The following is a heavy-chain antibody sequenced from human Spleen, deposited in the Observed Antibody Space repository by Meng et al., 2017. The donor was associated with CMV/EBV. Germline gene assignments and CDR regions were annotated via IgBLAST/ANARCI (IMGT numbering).Heavy chain of an antibody. V-gene: IGHV3-7*01. CDR3: ARGVVVPAAIYAVPAFDI. CDR1: GFRFSDYE. Sequence: GESLKISCVASGFRFSDYEMNWVRQAPGKGLEWVANIKQDGSEIYYVDSVKGRFTISRDNSKNTLYLQMNSLRAEDTAVYYCARGVVVPAAIYAVPAFDIWGQGTMVTVSS. D-gene: IGHD2-2*02. J-gene: IGHJ3*02. CDR2: IKQDGSEI.